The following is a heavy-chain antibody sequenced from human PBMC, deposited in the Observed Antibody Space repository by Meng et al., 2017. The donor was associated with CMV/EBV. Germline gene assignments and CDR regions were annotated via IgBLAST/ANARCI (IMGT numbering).Heavy chain of an antibody. J-gene: IGHJ4*02. CDR1: GYRFSDHY. V-gene: IGHV1-2*02. Sequence: QGQLVQPGAEVKGPGAPGKVSCQTSGYRFSDHYMHWVRQAPGQGLEWMGWIYPNSGGTHYAQKFQDRVTMTRDTSISTVYMELSRLTSDDTAVYYCVRDHNWGPDYWGQGTLVTVSS. D-gene: IGHD1-1*01. CDR3: VRDHNWGPDY. CDR2: IYPNSGGT.